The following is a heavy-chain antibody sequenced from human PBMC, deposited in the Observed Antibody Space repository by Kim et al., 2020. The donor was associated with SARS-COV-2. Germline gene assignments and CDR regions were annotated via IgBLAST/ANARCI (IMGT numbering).Heavy chain of an antibody. CDR2: SSAL. V-gene: IGHV3-48*02. J-gene: IGHJ4*02. D-gene: IGHD3-9*01. Sequence: SSALYYADSVKGRFTISRDNDKNSLYLQMNSLRDADTAVYYCARDRYFLHWGQGTLVTVSS. CDR3: ARDRYFLH.